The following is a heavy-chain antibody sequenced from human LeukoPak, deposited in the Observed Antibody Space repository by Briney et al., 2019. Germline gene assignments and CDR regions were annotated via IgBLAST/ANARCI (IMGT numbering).Heavy chain of an antibody. CDR1: GGSISSGYYY. D-gene: IGHD6-13*01. CDR3: ARGDSSTWSFKI. CDR2: IYYSGST. J-gene: IGHJ4*02. V-gene: IGHV4-30-4*01. Sequence: SQTLSLTCTVSGGSISSGYYYWSWIRQPPGKGLEWIAYIYYSGSTSYNPSLKSRVTISVDTSKNQFSLTLNSVTAADTAVYYCARGDSSTWSFKIWGQGTLVTVSS.